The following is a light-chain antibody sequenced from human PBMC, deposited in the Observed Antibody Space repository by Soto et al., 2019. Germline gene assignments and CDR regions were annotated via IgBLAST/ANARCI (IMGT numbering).Light chain of an antibody. CDR2: GAS. V-gene: IGKV3-15*01. CDR3: QQYNNWPPTWT. Sequence: EIVMTQSPATLSVSPGERATLSCRASQSVNSNLAWYQQIPGQAPRLLIYGASTRATGIPARFSGSGSGTEFTLTISSLQSEDFAVYYCQQYNNWPPTWTFGQGTKVEIK. CDR1: QSVNSN. J-gene: IGKJ1*01.